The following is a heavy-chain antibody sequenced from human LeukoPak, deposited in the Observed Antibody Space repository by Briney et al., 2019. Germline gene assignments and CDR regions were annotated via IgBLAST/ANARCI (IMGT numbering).Heavy chain of an antibody. CDR3: AKDPGYSKNGYYMDV. Sequence: GGSLRLSCTASGFTFSTYGMHWVRQAPGKGLEWVSFIGYDGSDKKYVESVTGRFTISRDNSKNTLYLQMNSLRPEDTAVYWCAKDPGYSKNGYYMDVWGKGTTVSVSS. V-gene: IGHV3-30*02. CDR1: GFTFSTYG. D-gene: IGHD4-11*01. CDR2: IGYDGSDK. J-gene: IGHJ6*03.